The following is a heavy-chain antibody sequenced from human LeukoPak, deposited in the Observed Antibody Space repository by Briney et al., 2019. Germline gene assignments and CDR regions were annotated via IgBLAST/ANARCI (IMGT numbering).Heavy chain of an antibody. J-gene: IGHJ4*02. D-gene: IGHD7-27*01. CDR1: GGSVRSDSNY. CDR2: MYYSGGT. CDR3: AGTGLFFDY. Sequence: PSETLSLTCTVSGGSVRSDSNYWSWIRQPPGKGLEWIGPMYYSGGTTYNPSLKSRVSISLDTSKKHFSLKLSSVTAADTAVYYCAGTGLFFDYWSQGTLVTVSS. V-gene: IGHV4-61*01.